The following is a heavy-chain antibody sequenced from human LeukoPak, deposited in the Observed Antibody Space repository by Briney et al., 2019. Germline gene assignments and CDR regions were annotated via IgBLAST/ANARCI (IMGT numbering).Heavy chain of an antibody. D-gene: IGHD2-15*01. V-gene: IGHV5-51*01. J-gene: IGHJ5*02. CDR1: GYSFTSYW. CDR3: ARRSPEGWFDP. Sequence: GESLNISCTGSGYSFTSYWIGWVREIPGKRLEWMGIIYPGDSDTRYSPSFQGQVTISADKSISTAYLQWRSLKASDTAMYYCARRSPEGWFDPWGQGTLVTVSS. CDR2: IYPGDSDT.